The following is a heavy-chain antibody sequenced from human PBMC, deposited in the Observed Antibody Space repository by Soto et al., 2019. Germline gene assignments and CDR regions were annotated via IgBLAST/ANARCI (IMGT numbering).Heavy chain of an antibody. J-gene: IGHJ4*02. Sequence: ASVKVSCKASGYTFTGYYMHWVRQAPGQGLEWMGWINPNSGGTNYAQKFQGWVTMTRDTSISTAYMELRSLRSEDTAVYYCARGLYNPFDYWGQGTLVTVSS. CDR2: INPNSGGT. CDR3: ARGLYNPFDY. V-gene: IGHV1-2*04. CDR1: GYTFTGYY. D-gene: IGHD1-20*01.